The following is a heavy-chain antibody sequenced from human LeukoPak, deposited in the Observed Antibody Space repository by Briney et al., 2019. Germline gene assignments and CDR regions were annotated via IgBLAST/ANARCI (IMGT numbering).Heavy chain of an antibody. J-gene: IGHJ6*02. V-gene: IGHV3-23*01. D-gene: IGHD6-6*01. CDR3: ARHPGGSSWAGYYYGMDV. CDR1: GFTVSNTY. CDR2: ISGSGGST. Sequence: GGSLRLSCAASGFTVSNTYMSWVRQAPGKGLEWVSAISGSGGSTYYADSVKGRFTISRDNSKNTLYLQMNSLRAEDTAVYYCARHPGGSSWAGYYYGMDVWGQGTTVTVSS.